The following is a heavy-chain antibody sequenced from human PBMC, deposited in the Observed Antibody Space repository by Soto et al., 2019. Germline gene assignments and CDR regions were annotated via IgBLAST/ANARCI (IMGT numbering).Heavy chain of an antibody. CDR1: GYTFSGFY. CDR3: ASAAVTGTAGLDF. D-gene: IGHD6-19*01. Sequence: VASVKVSCKASGYTFSGFYMHWVRQAPGQGLEWMGWINPNSGGTKSAEKFQGRVTMTRDTSISTAYMELSRLTSDDTAVYYCASAAVTGTAGLDFWGQGTLVTVSS. CDR2: INPNSGGT. J-gene: IGHJ4*02. V-gene: IGHV1-2*02.